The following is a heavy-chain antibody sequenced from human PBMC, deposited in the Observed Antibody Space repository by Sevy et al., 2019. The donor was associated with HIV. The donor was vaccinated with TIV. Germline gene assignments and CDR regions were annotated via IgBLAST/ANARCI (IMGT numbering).Heavy chain of an antibody. CDR3: ARAYDSSGYLDY. CDR1: GFTFSNYP. CDR2: ISYDGNNK. Sequence: GGSLRLSCAASGFTFSNYPMHWVRQAPGKGLEWVAVISYDGNNKYYADSVKGRFTISSDNSKNPLHLQMNSMGDEDTAVYYGARAYDSSGYLDYWGQGTLVTVSS. D-gene: IGHD3-22*01. V-gene: IGHV3-30-3*01. J-gene: IGHJ4*02.